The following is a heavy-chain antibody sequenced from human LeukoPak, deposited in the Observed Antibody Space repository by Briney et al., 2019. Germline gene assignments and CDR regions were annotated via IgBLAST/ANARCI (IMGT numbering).Heavy chain of an antibody. Sequence: TGGSLRLSCAASGFTVSSNYMSWVRQAPGKGLEWVSVTYSGGSTYYADSVKGRFTISRDNSKNTLYLQMNSLRAEDTAVYYCAKSTTSGDYVWGSYRSLDYWGQGTLVTVSS. CDR3: AKSTTSGDYVWGSYRSLDY. CDR2: TYSGGST. J-gene: IGHJ4*02. V-gene: IGHV3-53*01. CDR1: GFTVSSNY. D-gene: IGHD3-16*02.